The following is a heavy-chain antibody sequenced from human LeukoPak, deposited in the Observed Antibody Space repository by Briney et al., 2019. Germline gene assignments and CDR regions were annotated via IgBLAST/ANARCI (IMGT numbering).Heavy chain of an antibody. V-gene: IGHV4-59*01. CDR1: GGSISSYY. D-gene: IGHD6-19*01. J-gene: IGHJ4*02. Sequence: SETLSLTCTVSGGSISSYYWSWIRQPPGKGLEWIGYIYYSGSTNYNPSLKSRVTISRDMSKNQFSLKLTSVTAADTAMYYCARVGSWYYFDYWGQGILVTVSS. CDR3: ARVGSWYYFDY. CDR2: IYYSGST.